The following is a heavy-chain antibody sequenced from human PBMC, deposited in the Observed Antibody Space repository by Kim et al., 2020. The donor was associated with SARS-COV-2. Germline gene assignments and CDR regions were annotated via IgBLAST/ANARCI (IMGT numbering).Heavy chain of an antibody. CDR2: IYYSGST. CDR1: GGSISSSSYY. V-gene: IGHV4-39*07. J-gene: IGHJ5*02. D-gene: IGHD3-10*01. Sequence: SETLSLTCTVSGGSISSSSYYWGWIRQPPGKGLEWIGSIYYSGSTYYNPSLKSRVTISVDTSKNQFSLKLSSVTAADTAVYYCARGGWFGFDPWGQGTLVTVSS. CDR3: ARGGWFGFDP.